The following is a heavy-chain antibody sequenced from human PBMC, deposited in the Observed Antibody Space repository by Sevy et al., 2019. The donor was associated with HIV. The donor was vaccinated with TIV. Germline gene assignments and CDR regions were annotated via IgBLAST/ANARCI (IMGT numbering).Heavy chain of an antibody. V-gene: IGHV3-30*02. Sequence: GGSLRLSCAASGFTFSTYDMHWVRQAPGKGLEWVAYIRYDGSNKYYADSVRGRFTISRDNSKNTLYLQMNSLKAEETAVYYCARGRKTTQEWLEELDYYYGVDVWGQGTTVTVSS. CDR2: IRYDGSNK. D-gene: IGHD2-8*01. J-gene: IGHJ6*02. CDR1: GFTFSTYD. CDR3: ARGRKTTQEWLEELDYYYGVDV.